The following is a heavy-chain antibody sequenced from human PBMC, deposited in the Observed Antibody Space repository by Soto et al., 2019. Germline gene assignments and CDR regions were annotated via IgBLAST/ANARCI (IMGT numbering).Heavy chain of an antibody. V-gene: IGHV3-23*01. CDR3: ATSSGICSGSSCYPNWFDP. J-gene: IGHJ5*02. CDR2: ITGSGGSS. D-gene: IGHD2-15*01. Sequence: GGSLRLSCSASGFTFSSYAMHWVRQAPGKGLQWVASITGSGGSSYYADSVKGRFTISRDNSKSTLLLQLNSLRAEDTALYYCATSSGICSGSSCYPNWFDPWGQGTLVTVSS. CDR1: GFTFSSYA.